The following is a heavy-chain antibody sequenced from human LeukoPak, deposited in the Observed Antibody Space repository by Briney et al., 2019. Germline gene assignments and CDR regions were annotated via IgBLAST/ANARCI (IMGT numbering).Heavy chain of an antibody. CDR3: ARDRYYDSSGYYPGY. CDR1: GFTFSRSA. D-gene: IGHD3-22*01. CDR2: IWYDGSNK. J-gene: IGHJ4*02. V-gene: IGHV3-33*08. Sequence: PGRSLRLSCAASGFTFSRSAIHWARQAPGKGLEWVAVIWYDGSNKYYADSVKGRFTISRDNSKNTLYLQMNSLRAEDTAVYYCARDRYYDSSGYYPGYWGQGTLVTVSS.